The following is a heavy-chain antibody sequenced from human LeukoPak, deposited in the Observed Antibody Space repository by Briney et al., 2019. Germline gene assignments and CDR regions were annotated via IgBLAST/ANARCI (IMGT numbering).Heavy chain of an antibody. V-gene: IGHV3-48*03. CDR3: ARARYSSSPLALRFFDY. J-gene: IGHJ4*02. CDR1: GFPFSIYE. CDR2: IGSSGTTI. Sequence: PGGSLRLSCAVSGFPFSIYEMNWVRQAPGKGLEWVSNIGSSGTTIYYADSVKGRFSISRDNAKNSLHLQMNSLRAEDTAVYYCARARYSSSPLALRFFDYWGQGTLVTVSS. D-gene: IGHD6-6*01.